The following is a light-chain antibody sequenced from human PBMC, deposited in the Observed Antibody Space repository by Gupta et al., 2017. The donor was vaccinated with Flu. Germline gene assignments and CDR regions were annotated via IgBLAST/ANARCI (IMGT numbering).Light chain of an antibody. CDR3: MQGAHWPWA. V-gene: IGKV2-30*01. CDR2: QVS. J-gene: IGKJ1*01. CDR1: QNLVYSDGNTY. Sequence: ISCTSSQNLVYSDGNTYWHWFQQRPGQSPRRLIHQVSYRDSGVPDRFSGSGSGTDFTLKISRVEAEDVGIYFCMQGAHWPWAFGQGTKVEIK.